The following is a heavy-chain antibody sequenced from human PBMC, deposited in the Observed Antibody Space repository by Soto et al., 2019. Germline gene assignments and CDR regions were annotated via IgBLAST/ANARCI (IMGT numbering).Heavy chain of an antibody. CDR3: VKDSYADFHRVLSTAEYFFDY. Sequence: EVQLVESGGGLVRPGRSLRLSCTASGFTFDDYAMHWVRQAPGRGLEWVSGITWNSGNIAYADSVKGRFTIARDDDNNSLYLQMNSLRSEDTALYYCVKDSYADFHRVLSTAEYFFDYWGHGTLVTVSS. J-gene: IGHJ4*01. CDR1: GFTFDDYA. V-gene: IGHV3-9*01. D-gene: IGHD2-2*01. CDR2: ITWNSGNI.